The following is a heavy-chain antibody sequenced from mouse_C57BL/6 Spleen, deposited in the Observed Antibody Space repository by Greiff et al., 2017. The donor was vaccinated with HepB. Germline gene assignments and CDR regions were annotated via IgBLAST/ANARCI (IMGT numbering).Heavy chain of an antibody. J-gene: IGHJ4*01. Sequence: EVMLVESGGGLVKPGGSLKLSCAASGFTFSSYTMSWVRQTPEKRLEWVATISGGGGNTYYPDSVKGRFTISRDNAKNTLYLQMSSLRSEDTALYYCARQGDYDGEGYAMDYWGQGTSVTVSS. D-gene: IGHD2-4*01. V-gene: IGHV5-9*01. CDR2: ISGGGGNT. CDR3: ARQGDYDGEGYAMDY. CDR1: GFTFSSYT.